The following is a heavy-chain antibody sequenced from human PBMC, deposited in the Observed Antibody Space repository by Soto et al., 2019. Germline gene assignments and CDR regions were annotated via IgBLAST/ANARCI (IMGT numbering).Heavy chain of an antibody. V-gene: IGHV3-21*01. D-gene: IGHD4-17*01. J-gene: IGHJ4*02. CDR1: GFTFSSYS. Sequence: GGSLRLSCAASGFTFSSYSMNWVRQAPGKGLEWVSSISSSSSYIYYADSVKGRFTISRDNAKNSLYLQMNSLRAEDTAVYYCATLRYDYGDYAPYYWGQGTLVTVSS. CDR3: ATLRYDYGDYAPYY. CDR2: ISSSSSYI.